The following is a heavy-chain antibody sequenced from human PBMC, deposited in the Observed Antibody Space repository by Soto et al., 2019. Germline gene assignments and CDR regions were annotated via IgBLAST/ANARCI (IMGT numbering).Heavy chain of an antibody. Sequence: EVQLVESGGGLVQPGGSLRLSCRASGFSSSIYEMKWIRQAPGKGLEWVSHSSTTGTSPDYADSVRGRFTVSRDTANNSIYLQMNSLRAEDTALYYCARDGHRGPSDAFDVWGQGTMVTVSS. D-gene: IGHD3-10*01. CDR1: GFSSSIYE. CDR3: ARDGHRGPSDAFDV. J-gene: IGHJ3*01. V-gene: IGHV3-48*03. CDR2: SSTTGTSP.